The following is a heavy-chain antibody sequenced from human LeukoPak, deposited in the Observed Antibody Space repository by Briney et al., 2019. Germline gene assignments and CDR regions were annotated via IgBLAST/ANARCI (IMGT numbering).Heavy chain of an antibody. CDR2: ISYDGSNK. V-gene: IGHV3-30*04. CDR3: ARETVAGTYFRFDY. Sequence: GGSLRLSCAASGFTFSSYAMHWVRQAPGKGLEWVAVISYDGSNKYYADSVKGRFTISRDNSKNTLYLHMNSLRAEDTAVYYCARETVAGTYFRFDYWGQGTLVTVSS. D-gene: IGHD6-19*01. CDR1: GFTFSSYA. J-gene: IGHJ4*02.